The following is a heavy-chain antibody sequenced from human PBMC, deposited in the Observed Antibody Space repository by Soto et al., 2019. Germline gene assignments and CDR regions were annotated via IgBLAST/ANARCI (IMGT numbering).Heavy chain of an antibody. D-gene: IGHD4-4*01. CDR1: GGSISSGGYY. J-gene: IGHJ6*02. Sequence: SETLSLTCTVSGGSISSGGYYWSWIRQHPGKGLEWIGYIYYSGSTYYNPSLKSRVTISVDTSKNQFSLKLSSVTAADTAVYYCARAPKATVTRWNYYYGMDVWGQGTTVTVSS. CDR3: ARAPKATVTRWNYYYGMDV. CDR2: IYYSGST. V-gene: IGHV4-31*03.